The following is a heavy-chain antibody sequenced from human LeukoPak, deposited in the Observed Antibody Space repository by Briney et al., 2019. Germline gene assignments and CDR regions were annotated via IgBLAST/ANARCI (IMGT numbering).Heavy chain of an antibody. V-gene: IGHV3-33*01. J-gene: IGHJ4*02. Sequence: GGSLRLSCAASGFTFSSYGMHWVRQAPGKGLEWVAVIWYDGSNKYYADSVKGRFTISRDNSKNTLYLQMNSLRAEDTAVYYCARPGGAYSSSWYDYWGQGTLVTVSP. D-gene: IGHD6-13*01. CDR1: GFTFSSYG. CDR3: ARPGGAYSSSWYDY. CDR2: IWYDGSNK.